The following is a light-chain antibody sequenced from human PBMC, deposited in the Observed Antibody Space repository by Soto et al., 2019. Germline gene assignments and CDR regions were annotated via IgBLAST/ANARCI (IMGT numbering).Light chain of an antibody. CDR2: RAS. J-gene: IGKJ5*01. CDR3: QQYYTTIA. CDR1: QSVLYSSNNENY. Sequence: DVVMTQSPDSLAVSLGERATINCKSGQSVLYSSNNENYLAWYQQKPGQPPKLLIYRASTRESGVPDRFSGSGSGTDFTLTISSLQAEDVAVYYCQQYYTTIAFGQGTRRENK. V-gene: IGKV4-1*01.